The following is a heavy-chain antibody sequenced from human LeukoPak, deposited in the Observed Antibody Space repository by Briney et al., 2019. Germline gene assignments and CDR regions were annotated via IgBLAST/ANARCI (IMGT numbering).Heavy chain of an antibody. V-gene: IGHV3-23*01. CDR3: AKASSYYGSGSLTPFDY. CDR1: GFTFSSYA. J-gene: IGHJ4*02. Sequence: GGSLRLSCAASGFTFSSYAMSWVRQAPGKGLEWVSAISGSGGSTYYADSVKGRFTISRDNSKNTLYLQMNSLRAEDTAVYYCAKASSYYGSGSLTPFDYWGQGTLVTVSS. CDR2: ISGSGGST. D-gene: IGHD3-10*01.